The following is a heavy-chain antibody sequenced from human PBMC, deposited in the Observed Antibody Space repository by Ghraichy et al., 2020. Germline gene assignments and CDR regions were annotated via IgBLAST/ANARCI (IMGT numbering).Heavy chain of an antibody. V-gene: IGHV1-69*02. Sequence: SVKVSCKASGGTFSSYTISWVRQAPGQGLEWMGRIIPILGIANYAQKFQGRVTITADKSTSTAYMELSSLRSEDTAVYYCARVPPHLVGATGGAFDIWGQGTMVTVSS. CDR2: IIPILGIA. D-gene: IGHD1-26*01. CDR1: GGTFSSYT. CDR3: ARVPPHLVGATGGAFDI. J-gene: IGHJ3*02.